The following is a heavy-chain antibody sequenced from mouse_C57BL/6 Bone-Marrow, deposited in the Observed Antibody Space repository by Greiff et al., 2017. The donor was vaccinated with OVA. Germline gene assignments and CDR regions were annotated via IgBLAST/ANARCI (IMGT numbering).Heavy chain of an antibody. CDR3: ARGNFGSSFYAMDY. CDR2: IDPANDNT. Sequence: VQLQQSVAELVRPGASVKLSCTASGFNIKNTYMHWVKQRPEQGLEWIGRIDPANDNTKYAPKFQGKATMTADTSPNTAYLQLSSLSSEDTAVYCCARGNFGSSFYAMDYWGQGTSVTVSS. D-gene: IGHD1-1*01. J-gene: IGHJ4*01. V-gene: IGHV14-3*01. CDR1: GFNIKNTY.